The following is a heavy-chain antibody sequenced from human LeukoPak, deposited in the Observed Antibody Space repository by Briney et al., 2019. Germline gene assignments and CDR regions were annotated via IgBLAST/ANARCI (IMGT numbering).Heavy chain of an antibody. D-gene: IGHD2-8*01. V-gene: IGHV3-49*04. CDR1: GFTFGDYA. Sequence: PGGSLRLSCTASGFTFGDYAMSWVRQAPGKGLEWVGFIRIKAYGGTTEYAASVKGRFTISRDDSKSIAYLQMNSLKTEDTAVYYCARGSCTNGACYHFDYWGQGTLVTVSS. J-gene: IGHJ4*02. CDR2: IRIKAYGGTT. CDR3: ARGSCTNGACYHFDY.